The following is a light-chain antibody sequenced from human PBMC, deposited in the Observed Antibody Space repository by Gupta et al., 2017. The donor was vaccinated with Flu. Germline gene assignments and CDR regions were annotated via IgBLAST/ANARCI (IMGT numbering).Light chain of an antibody. CDR1: QSISRN. J-gene: IGKJ4*01. CDR3: QQRSNWPPVT. V-gene: IGKV3-11*01. CDR2: DAS. Sequence: ERATLSCRASQSISRNLAWYQHKPGQAPRLLICDASDRATGVPARFSGSGSGTDFTLTISSLEPEDFAVYYCQQRSNWPPVTFGGGTKVEIK.